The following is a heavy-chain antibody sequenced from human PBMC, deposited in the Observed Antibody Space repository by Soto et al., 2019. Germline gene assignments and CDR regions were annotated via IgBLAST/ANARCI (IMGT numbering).Heavy chain of an antibody. CDR1: GGTFSSYT. D-gene: IGHD6-6*01. J-gene: IGHJ5*02. V-gene: IGHV1-69*02. CDR2: IFPILGIA. CDR3: ARTEQLVGGFNWFDP. Sequence: SVQVSCKASGGTFSSYTISWVRQAPGQGLEWMGRIFPILGIANYAQKFQGRVTITADKSTSTAYMELSSLRSEDTAVYYCARTEQLVGGFNWFDPWGQGTLVTVSS.